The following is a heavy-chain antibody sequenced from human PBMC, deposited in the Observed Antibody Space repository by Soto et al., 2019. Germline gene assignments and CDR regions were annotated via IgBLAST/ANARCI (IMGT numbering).Heavy chain of an antibody. Sequence: GVSLRLSCAASGFTFSNYWMHWVRQAPGKGLVWVSRINSDGSSTSYSDSVKGRFTISRDNAKNTLSLQMNSLRAEDTAVYYCVRSKGGYSYGTPFDCWGQGT. J-gene: IGHJ4*02. D-gene: IGHD5-18*01. CDR1: GFTFSNYW. V-gene: IGHV3-74*01. CDR3: VRSKGGYSYGTPFDC. CDR2: INSDGSST.